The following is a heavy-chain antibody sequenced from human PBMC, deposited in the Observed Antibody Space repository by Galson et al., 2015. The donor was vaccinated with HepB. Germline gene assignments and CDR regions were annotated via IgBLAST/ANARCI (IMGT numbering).Heavy chain of an antibody. Sequence: SLRLSCAASGFTFSSYAMSWVRQAPGKGLEWVSAISGSGGSTYYADSVKGRFTISRDNSKNTLYLQMNSLKAEDTAVYYCANLEAAAGTGWYYYGMDVWGQGTTVTVSS. J-gene: IGHJ6*02. CDR1: GFTFSSYA. V-gene: IGHV3-23*01. CDR3: ANLEAAAGTGWYYYGMDV. CDR2: ISGSGGST. D-gene: IGHD6-13*01.